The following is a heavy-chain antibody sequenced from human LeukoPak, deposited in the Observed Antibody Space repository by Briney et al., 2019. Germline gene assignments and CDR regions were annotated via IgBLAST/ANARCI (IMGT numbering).Heavy chain of an antibody. Sequence: GGSLGLSCAASGFTFSDYYMSWIRQAPGKGLEWVSYISSSSGYTNYADSVKGRFTIFRENAKNSLYLQMNSLRAEDTAVYYCARAVIVGATRGHFDYWGQGTLVTVSS. D-gene: IGHD1-26*01. CDR1: GFTFSDYY. CDR2: ISSSSGYT. V-gene: IGHV3-11*05. J-gene: IGHJ4*02. CDR3: ARAVIVGATRGHFDY.